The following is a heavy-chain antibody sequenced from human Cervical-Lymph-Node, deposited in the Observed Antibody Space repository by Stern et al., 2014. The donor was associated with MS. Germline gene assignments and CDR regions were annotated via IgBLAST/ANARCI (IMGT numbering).Heavy chain of an antibody. CDR2: INPSSGLA. CDR1: GYTLTAYY. Sequence: QMQLVQSGAEVKRPGASVKVSCKASGYTLTAYYLHWVRQAPGQGLEWMGWINPSSGLADYAQKFQGRVTMTRDTSINTAYMDLSRLNSDDTAIYYCARAHDSGDFRTFDFWGQGALVTVSS. V-gene: IGHV1-2*02. CDR3: ARAHDSGDFRTFDF. J-gene: IGHJ4*02. D-gene: IGHD4-17*01.